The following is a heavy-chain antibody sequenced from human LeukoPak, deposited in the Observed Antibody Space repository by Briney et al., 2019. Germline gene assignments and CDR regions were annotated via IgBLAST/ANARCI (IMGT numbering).Heavy chain of an antibody. CDR1: GGSFSGYY. Sequence: SETLSLTCAVYGGSFSGYYWTWIRQPPGKGLEWIGEMNHSGSTNYNPSLKSRVTISVDTSKNQFSLKLSSVTAADTAVYYCARGGRWFGDVYYYYYYMDVWGKGTTVTVSS. J-gene: IGHJ6*03. CDR2: MNHSGST. V-gene: IGHV4-34*01. CDR3: ARGGRWFGDVYYYYYYMDV. D-gene: IGHD3-10*01.